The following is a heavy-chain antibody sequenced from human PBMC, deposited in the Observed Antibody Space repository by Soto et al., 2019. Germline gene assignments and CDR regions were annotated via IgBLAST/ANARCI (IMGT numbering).Heavy chain of an antibody. CDR1: GGAISSSSYY. J-gene: IGHJ5*02. V-gene: IGHV4-39*02. CDR3: ATDYLSA. D-gene: IGHD5-12*01. CDR2: IYYSGST. Sequence: SETLSLTCTVAGGAISSSSYYWGWSRQPPGKGLEWIGSIYYSGSTYYNPSLKSRVTISIGTSKNHFSLTLTSVTAADKAVYYCATDYLSAWGQGTLVTVSS.